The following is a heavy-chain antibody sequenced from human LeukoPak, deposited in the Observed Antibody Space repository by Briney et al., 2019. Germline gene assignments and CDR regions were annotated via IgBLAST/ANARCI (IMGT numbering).Heavy chain of an antibody. Sequence: GGSLRLSCAASGFTSSSYAMSWVRQAPGKGLEWVSAISGSGGSTYYADSVKGRFTISRDNSKNTLYLQMNSLRAEDTAVYYCARQLEFGYYYYMDVWGKGTTVTVSS. CDR1: GFTSSSYA. CDR2: ISGSGGST. D-gene: IGHD1-1*01. CDR3: ARQLEFGYYYYMDV. V-gene: IGHV3-23*01. J-gene: IGHJ6*03.